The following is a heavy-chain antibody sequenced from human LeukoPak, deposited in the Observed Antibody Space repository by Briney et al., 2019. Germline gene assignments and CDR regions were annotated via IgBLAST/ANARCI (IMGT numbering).Heavy chain of an antibody. CDR3: ARDYYDSSGYYISY. CDR2: IYYSGST. Sequence: PSETLSLTCTVSGGSISSSSYYWGWIRQPPGKGLEWIGSIYYSGSTYYNPSLKSRVTISVNTSKNQFSLKLSSVTAADTAVFYCARDYYDSSGYYISYWGQGTLVTVSS. J-gene: IGHJ4*02. D-gene: IGHD3-22*01. V-gene: IGHV4-39*02. CDR1: GGSISSSSYY.